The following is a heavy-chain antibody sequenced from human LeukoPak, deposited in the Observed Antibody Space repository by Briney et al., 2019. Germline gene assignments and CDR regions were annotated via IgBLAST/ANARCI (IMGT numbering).Heavy chain of an antibody. CDR2: IYFSGGT. CDR1: GGSISSSSYY. Sequence: SETLSLTCTVSGGSISSSSYYWGWIRQPPGKGLEWIGSIYFSGGTYYNASLKSRVTMSVDTSKNQFSLKLSSVTAADTAVYYCARSGYSSGWLPRGDYYYYMDVWGKGTTVTISS. J-gene: IGHJ6*03. CDR3: ARSGYSSGWLPRGDYYYYMDV. V-gene: IGHV4-39*07. D-gene: IGHD6-19*01.